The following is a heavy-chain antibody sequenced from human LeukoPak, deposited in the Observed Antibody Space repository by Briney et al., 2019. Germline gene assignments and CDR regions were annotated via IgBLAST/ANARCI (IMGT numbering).Heavy chain of an antibody. CDR1: GFTFSSYS. J-gene: IGHJ4*02. CDR2: ISSSSSYI. CDR3: ARWFGEPYSDY. D-gene: IGHD3-10*01. V-gene: IGHV3-21*01. Sequence: GGSLRLSCAASGFTFSSYSLNWVRQAPGKGLEWVSSISSSSSYIYYADSVKGRFTISRDNAKNSLYLQMNSLRAEDTAVYYCARWFGEPYSDYWGQGTLVTVSS.